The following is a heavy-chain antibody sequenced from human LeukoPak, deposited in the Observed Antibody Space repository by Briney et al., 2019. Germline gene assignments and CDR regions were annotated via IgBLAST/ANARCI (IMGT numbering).Heavy chain of an antibody. J-gene: IGHJ4*02. D-gene: IGHD2-15*01. CDR1: GFTFDDYG. Sequence: GSLILSCAAAGFTFDDYGMSWGRQAPGKGLEWGSGINWNGGSTGYADSVKGRFTISRDSAKNSLYLQMNSLRAEDTALYYCARELVVVVPHFDYWGQGTLVTVSS. CDR2: INWNGGST. V-gene: IGHV3-20*04. CDR3: ARELVVVVPHFDY.